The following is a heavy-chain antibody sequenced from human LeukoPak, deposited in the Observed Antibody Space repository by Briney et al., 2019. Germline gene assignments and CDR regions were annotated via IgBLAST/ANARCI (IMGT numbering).Heavy chain of an antibody. CDR2: ISGRGGST. V-gene: IGHV3-23*01. Sequence: GGSLRLSCAASGFTFINYDMTWVRQAPGKGLEWVSGISGRGGSTYYADSVKGRFTISRDNSKNTLYLQMNSLRPEDTAVYYCAKRPDDYSYGMDVWGQGTTVTVSS. CDR3: AKRPDDYSYGMDV. J-gene: IGHJ6*02. CDR1: GFTFINYD.